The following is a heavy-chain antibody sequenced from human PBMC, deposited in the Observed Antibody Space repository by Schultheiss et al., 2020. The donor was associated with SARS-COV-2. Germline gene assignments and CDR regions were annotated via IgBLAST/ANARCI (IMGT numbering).Heavy chain of an antibody. Sequence: GGSLRLSCAASGFTFSSYGMHWVRQAPGKGLEWVSAISGSGGSTYYADSVKGRFTISRDNSKNTLYLQMNSLTAEDTAVYYCTKRNWLDFWGQGTLVTVSS. V-gene: IGHV3-23*01. D-gene: IGHD1-1*01. CDR1: GFTFSSYG. J-gene: IGHJ4*02. CDR2: ISGSGGST. CDR3: TKRNWLDF.